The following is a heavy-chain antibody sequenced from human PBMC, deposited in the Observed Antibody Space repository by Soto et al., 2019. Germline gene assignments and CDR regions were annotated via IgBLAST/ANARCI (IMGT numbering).Heavy chain of an antibody. CDR1: GYTFTSYG. J-gene: IGHJ4*01. D-gene: IGHD1-1*01. CDR3: ARALPQEYDRIDPPSFY. Sequence: QVQLVQSGAEVKKPGASVKVSCKASGYTFTSYGISWVRQAPGQGLEWMGWISAYNGNTNYAQKLQGRVTMTTDRSTSTAYRELRSLRSDDTAVYYCARALPQEYDRIDPPSFYLGHGTLVTFAS. CDR2: ISAYNGNT. V-gene: IGHV1-18*01.